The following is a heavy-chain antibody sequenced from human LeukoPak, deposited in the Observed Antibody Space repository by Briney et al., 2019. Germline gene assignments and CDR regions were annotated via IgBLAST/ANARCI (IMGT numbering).Heavy chain of an antibody. CDR2: IKQDGSEK. D-gene: IGHD6-13*01. J-gene: IGHJ4*02. V-gene: IGHV3-7*01. CDR1: GFTFSSYS. CDR3: ARGKKQQLGFDY. Sequence: GSLRLSCAASGFTFSSYSMSWVRQAPGKGLEWVANIKQDGSEKYYVDSVKGRFTISRDNAKNSLYLQMNSLRAEDTAVYYCARGKKQQLGFDYWGQGTLVTVSS.